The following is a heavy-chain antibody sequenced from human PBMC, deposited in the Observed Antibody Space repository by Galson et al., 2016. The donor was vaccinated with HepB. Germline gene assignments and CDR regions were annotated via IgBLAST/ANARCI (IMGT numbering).Heavy chain of an antibody. CDR3: ARAGSSYGILDY. Sequence: SLRLSCAGSGFTFSSYWMSWVRQTPGKEMEWVANIKQDGSKKEYVDSVKGRFIISRDNAKSSMYLQMNSLTVEDTAVYYCARAGSSYGILDYWGQGTLVTVSS. CDR2: IKQDGSKK. CDR1: GFTFSSYW. J-gene: IGHJ4*02. V-gene: IGHV3-7*01. D-gene: IGHD5-18*01.